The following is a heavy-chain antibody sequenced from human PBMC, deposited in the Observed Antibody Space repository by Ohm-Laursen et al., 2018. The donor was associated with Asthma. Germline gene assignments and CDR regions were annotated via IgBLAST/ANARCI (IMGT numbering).Heavy chain of an antibody. CDR3: ARIGPEWELPGREYSLHH. V-gene: IGHV3-21*01. CDR1: GFTFSSYN. CDR2: ISSSSSYI. J-gene: IGHJ1*01. D-gene: IGHD1-26*01. Sequence: SLRLSCSASGFTFSSYNMNWVRQAPGKGLEWVSSISSSSSYIYYADSVRGRFTTSRDNAKNLVYLQMDGLRVDDTALYYCARIGPEWELPGREYSLHHWGEGTLVTVSS.